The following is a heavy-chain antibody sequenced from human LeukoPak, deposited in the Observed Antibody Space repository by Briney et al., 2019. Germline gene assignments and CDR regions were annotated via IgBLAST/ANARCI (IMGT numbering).Heavy chain of an antibody. V-gene: IGHV3-48*04. CDR1: GFTFSSYS. J-gene: IGHJ6*02. D-gene: IGHD1-26*01. Sequence: PGGSLRLSCAASGFTFSSYSMNWVRQPPGKGLEWVSYISSSSSTIYYADSVKGRFTISRGNTKNSLSLQMNSLRAEDTAVYYCARDRTSVGATIVYYYGMDVWGQGTTVTVSS. CDR2: ISSSSSTI. CDR3: ARDRTSVGATIVYYYGMDV.